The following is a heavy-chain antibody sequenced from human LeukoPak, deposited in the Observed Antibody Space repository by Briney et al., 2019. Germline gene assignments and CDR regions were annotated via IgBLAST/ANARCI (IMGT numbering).Heavy chain of an antibody. Sequence: GGSLRLSCVVSGFTFNRCWMNWVRQAPGKGLEWVAHINSDGRDTYYVDSVKGRFTISRDNAQNSMYLQMNSLRVEDTAVYYCTSWGDTTAEYFQRWGQGTLVTVSS. J-gene: IGHJ1*01. D-gene: IGHD2-21*02. CDR2: INSDGRDT. V-gene: IGHV3-7*01. CDR3: TSWGDTTAEYFQR. CDR1: GFTFNRCW.